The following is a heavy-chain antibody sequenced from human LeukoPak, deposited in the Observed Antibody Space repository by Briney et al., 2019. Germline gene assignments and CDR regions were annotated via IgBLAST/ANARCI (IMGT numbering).Heavy chain of an antibody. CDR2: IKGDESEK. CDR1: GFSTSRYW. D-gene: IGHD3-16*01. V-gene: IGHV3-7*01. CDR3: ARDFQIAFG. J-gene: IGHJ4*02. Sequence: GGSLRLSCAASGFSTSRYWMSWVRQAPGRGLEWVAKIKGDESEKYYVDSVRGRFTIFRDNAKNSVYLQMNSLRAEDTAVYYCARDFQIAFGGGQGTLVTVSS.